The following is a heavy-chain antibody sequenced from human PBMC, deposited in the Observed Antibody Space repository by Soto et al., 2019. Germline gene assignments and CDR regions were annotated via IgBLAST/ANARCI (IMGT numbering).Heavy chain of an antibody. Sequence: PGGSLSLSCAASGFTFSSYAMSWVRQAPGKGLEWVSAISGSGGSTYYADSVKGRFTISRDNSKNTLYLQMNSLRAEDTAVYYCATTKTNYYDSSGFPANFDYWGQGTLVTVSS. CDR2: ISGSGGST. J-gene: IGHJ4*02. CDR1: GFTFSSYA. D-gene: IGHD3-22*01. CDR3: ATTKTNYYDSSGFPANFDY. V-gene: IGHV3-23*01.